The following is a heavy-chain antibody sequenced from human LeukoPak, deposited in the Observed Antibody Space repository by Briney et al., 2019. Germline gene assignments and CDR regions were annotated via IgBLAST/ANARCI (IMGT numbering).Heavy chain of an antibody. Sequence: ASVKVSCKASGGTFSSYAITWVRQAPGQGLEWMGGIMPIFGTANYAQKFQDRVTITADESTRTAYMELSSLRSEDTAVYYCARLRYYSESSTNNRFDYWGQGTLVTVSS. J-gene: IGHJ4*02. D-gene: IGHD3-22*01. CDR3: ARLRYYSESSTNNRFDY. V-gene: IGHV1-69*13. CDR1: GGTFSSYA. CDR2: IMPIFGTA.